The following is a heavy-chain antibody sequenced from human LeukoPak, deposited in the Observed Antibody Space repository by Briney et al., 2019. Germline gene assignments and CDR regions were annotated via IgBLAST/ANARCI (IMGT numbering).Heavy chain of an antibody. CDR2: ISGSGGST. D-gene: IGHD2-15*01. Sequence: QPGGSLRLSCAASGFTFSSYAMSWVRQAPGKGLEWVSAISGSGGSTYYADSVKGRFTLSRDDSRNTVYLHLNNLRVEDTAIYYCAKASWVSDADVVLWGQGTLVTVYS. V-gene: IGHV3-23*01. CDR3: AKASWVSDADVVL. J-gene: IGHJ4*02. CDR1: GFTFSSYA.